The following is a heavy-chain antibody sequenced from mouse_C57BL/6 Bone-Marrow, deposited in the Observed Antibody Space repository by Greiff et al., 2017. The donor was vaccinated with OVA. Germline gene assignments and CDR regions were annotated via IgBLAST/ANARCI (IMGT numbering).Heavy chain of an antibody. CDR1: GYSITSGYD. CDR2: ISYSGST. CDR3: ARELRFYYFDY. V-gene: IGHV3-1*01. D-gene: IGHD1-1*01. Sequence: EVQLQESGPGMVKPSQSLSLTCTVTGYSITSGYDWHWIRHFPGNKLEWMGYISYSGSTNYNPSLKSRISITHDTSKNHFFLKLNSVTTEDTATYDCARELRFYYFDYWGQGTTLTVSS. J-gene: IGHJ2*01.